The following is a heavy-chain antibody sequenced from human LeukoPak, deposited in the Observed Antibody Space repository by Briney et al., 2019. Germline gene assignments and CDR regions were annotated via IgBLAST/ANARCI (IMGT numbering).Heavy chain of an antibody. CDR3: AVLYSYATEEFDY. J-gene: IGHJ4*02. CDR1: GYTFTGYY. Sequence: GASVKVSCKASGYTFTGYYMHWVRQAPGQGLEWMGRINPNSGGTNYTQKFQGRVTMTRDTSISTAYMELSRLRSDDTAVYYCAVLYSYATEEFDYWGQGTLVTVSS. D-gene: IGHD5-18*01. CDR2: INPNSGGT. V-gene: IGHV1-2*06.